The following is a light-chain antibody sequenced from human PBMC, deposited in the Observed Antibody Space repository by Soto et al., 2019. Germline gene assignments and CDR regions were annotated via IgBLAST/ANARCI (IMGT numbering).Light chain of an antibody. Sequence: VLTQPPSASGTPGQRVTISCSGSSYNIGSNTVNWYQQLPGTAPKLLIYSNIQPPSGVPDRFSGSKSGTSSSLAISGRHSDDDADYYCAAWDDSLNGYVFGTGTKVTVL. CDR2: SNI. J-gene: IGLJ1*01. CDR3: AAWDDSLNGYV. V-gene: IGLV1-44*01. CDR1: SYNIGSNT.